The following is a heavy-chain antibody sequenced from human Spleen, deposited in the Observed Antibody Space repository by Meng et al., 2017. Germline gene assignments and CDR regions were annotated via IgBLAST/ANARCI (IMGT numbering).Heavy chain of an antibody. J-gene: IGHJ4*02. CDR1: GGSFSTYG. CDR3: ARVLWGYCSGGSCLLFDY. D-gene: IGHD2-15*01. CDR2: IVPIFGGV. Sequence: SVKVSCKASGGSFSTYGISWVRQAPGQGLEWMGAIVPIFGGVLYAQKLQGRVTITADESTNTAYMELSGLRSDDTAMYYCARVLWGYCSGGSCLLFDYWGQGTLVTVSS. V-gene: IGHV1-69*13.